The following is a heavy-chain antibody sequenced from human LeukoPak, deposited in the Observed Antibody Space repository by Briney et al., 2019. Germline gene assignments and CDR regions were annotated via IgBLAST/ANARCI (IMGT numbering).Heavy chain of an antibody. J-gene: IGHJ4*02. D-gene: IGHD6-13*01. CDR3: ARDAGQQLGFDY. CDR1: GYTFTSYA. Sequence: AASVKVSCKASGYTFTSYAMHWVRQAPGQRLEWMGWINAGNGNTKYSQEFQGRVTITRDTSASTAYMELSSLRSEDMAVYYCARDAGQQLGFDYWGQGTLVTVSS. V-gene: IGHV1-3*03. CDR2: INAGNGNT.